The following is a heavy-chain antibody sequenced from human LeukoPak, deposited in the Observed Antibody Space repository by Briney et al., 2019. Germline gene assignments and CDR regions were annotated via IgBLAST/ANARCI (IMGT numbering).Heavy chain of an antibody. CDR3: AREGVDSSGYFGY. D-gene: IGHD3-22*01. CDR1: GFTFSSYA. V-gene: IGHV3-23*01. CDR2: ISYSGGST. Sequence: GGSLRLSCAASGFTFSSYAMSWVRQAPGKGLEWVSAISYSGGSTYYAASVKGRFTISRDNSKNTLYLQMNSLRAEDTAVYYCAREGVDSSGYFGYWGQGTLVTVSS. J-gene: IGHJ4*02.